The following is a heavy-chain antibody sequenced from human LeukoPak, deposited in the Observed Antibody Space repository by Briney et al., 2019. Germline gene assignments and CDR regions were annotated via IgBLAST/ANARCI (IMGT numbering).Heavy chain of an antibody. CDR2: IKQDGSEK. J-gene: IGHJ4*02. Sequence: PGGSLRLSCAASGFTFSTYWMSWVRQAPGKGLEWVANIKQDGSEKYYVDSVKGRFTIYRDNAKNSLYLQMNSLRAEDTAVYYCARRAVAASVPFDYWGQGTLVTVSS. CDR3: ARRAVAASVPFDY. CDR1: GFTFSTYW. V-gene: IGHV3-7*01. D-gene: IGHD6-19*01.